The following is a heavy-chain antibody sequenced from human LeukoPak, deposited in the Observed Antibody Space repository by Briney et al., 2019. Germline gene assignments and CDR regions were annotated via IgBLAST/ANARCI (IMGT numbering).Heavy chain of an antibody. Sequence: SVKVSCKASGGTFSSYAISWVRQAPGQGLEWMGGIIPIFGTANYAQKFQGRVTITTDESTSTAYMELSSLRSEDTAVYYCATHPPYYDFWSGYWFDYWGQGTLVTVSS. CDR1: GGTFSSYA. CDR2: IIPIFGTA. V-gene: IGHV1-69*05. CDR3: ATHPPYYDFWSGYWFDY. D-gene: IGHD3-3*01. J-gene: IGHJ4*02.